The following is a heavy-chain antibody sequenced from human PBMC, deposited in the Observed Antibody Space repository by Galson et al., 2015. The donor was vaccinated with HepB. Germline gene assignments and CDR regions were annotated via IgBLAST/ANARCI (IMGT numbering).Heavy chain of an antibody. V-gene: IGHV3-23*01. CDR2: ISNSGDNT. D-gene: IGHD6-13*01. CDR3: AKDSNDPQLAEYFQH. CDR1: GFIFSSYA. Sequence: SLRLSCAASGFIFSSYAMNWVRQAPGKGLEWVSLISNSGDNTDYADSVKSRFTISRDNSNNTLYLQMNSLRAEDTAVYYCAKDSNDPQLAEYFQHWGQGTLVIVSS. J-gene: IGHJ1*01.